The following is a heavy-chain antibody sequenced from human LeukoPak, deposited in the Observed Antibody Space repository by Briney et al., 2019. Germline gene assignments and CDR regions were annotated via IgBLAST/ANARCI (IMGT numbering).Heavy chain of an antibody. J-gene: IGHJ6*03. CDR3: ARVAYYYDSSTPLHHYYYYMDV. CDR1: GFTFSSYG. CDR2: IKQDGSEK. D-gene: IGHD3-22*01. Sequence: PGGSLRLSCAASGFTFSSYGMHWVRQAPGKGLEWVANIKQDGSEKYYVDSVKGRFTISRDNAKNSLYLQMNSLRAEDTAVYYCARVAYYYDSSTPLHHYYYYMDVWGKGTTVTVSS. V-gene: IGHV3-7*01.